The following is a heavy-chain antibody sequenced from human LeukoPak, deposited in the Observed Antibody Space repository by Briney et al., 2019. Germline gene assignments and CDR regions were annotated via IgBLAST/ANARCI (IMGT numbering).Heavy chain of an antibody. CDR2: IWYDGSNK. Sequence: SGGSLRLSCAASGFTFSSYGIHWVRQAPGKGLEWVAVIWYDGSNKYYANSVKGRFTISRDNSKNTLYLQMNSLRAEDTAVYYCARNWILRFSRNAFDIWGQGTMVTVSS. D-gene: IGHD3-3*01. J-gene: IGHJ3*02. CDR1: GFTFSSYG. CDR3: ARNWILRFSRNAFDI. V-gene: IGHV3-33*01.